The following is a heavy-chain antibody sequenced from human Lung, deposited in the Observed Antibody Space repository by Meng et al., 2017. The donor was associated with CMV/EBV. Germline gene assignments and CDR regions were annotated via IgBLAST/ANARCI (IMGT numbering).Heavy chain of an antibody. CDR1: GGSVSSGNYY. CDR2: IYYSGTT. Sequence: VYGGSVSSGNYYWSWIRQSPGKGLEWIGYIYYSGTTNYNPSLKSRVTIAVDTSKNQFSLKLSSVTAADTAVYYCARDLAKNWNYFDYWGQGTLVTVSS. CDR3: ARDLAKNWNYFDY. V-gene: IGHV4-61*01. D-gene: IGHD3-3*01. J-gene: IGHJ4*02.